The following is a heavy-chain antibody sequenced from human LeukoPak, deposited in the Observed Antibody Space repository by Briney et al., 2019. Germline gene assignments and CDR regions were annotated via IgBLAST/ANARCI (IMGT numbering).Heavy chain of an antibody. CDR3: VRDMEPLRYFDT. V-gene: IGHV3-23*01. CDR2: ISKNTVDT. D-gene: IGHD3-9*01. J-gene: IGHJ4*02. CDR1: GFTFSRYA. Sequence: GGSLRLSCAASGFTFSRYAVSWVRQAPGKGLEWVSAISKNTVDTYYADSVKGRLTISRDSSKNTVYLQMNSLRAEDTAVYYCVRDMEPLRYFDTWGQGTLVTVSS.